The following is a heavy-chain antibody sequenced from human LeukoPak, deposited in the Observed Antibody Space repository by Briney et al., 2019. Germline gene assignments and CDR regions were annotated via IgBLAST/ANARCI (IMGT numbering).Heavy chain of an antibody. CDR3: AKEAACSGGSCYPTVDV. V-gene: IGHV3-30*02. CDR1: GFTFSSYG. J-gene: IGHJ6*04. D-gene: IGHD2-15*01. Sequence: GGSLRLSCAASGFTFSSYGMHWVRQAPGKGLEWVAFIRYDGSNKYYADSVKGRFTISRDNSKNTLYLQMNSLRAEDTAVYYCAKEAACSGGSCYPTVDVWGKGTTVTVSS. CDR2: IRYDGSNK.